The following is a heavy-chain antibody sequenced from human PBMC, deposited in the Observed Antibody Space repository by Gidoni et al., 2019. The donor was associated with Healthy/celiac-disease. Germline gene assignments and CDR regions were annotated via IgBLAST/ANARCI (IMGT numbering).Heavy chain of an antibody. Sequence: QVQLQESGPGLVKPSETLSLTCTVSGGSISSYYWSWIRQPPGKGLEWIGYIYYSGSTNYNPSLKSRVTISVDTSKNQFSLKLSSVTAADTAVYYCARGYCSSTSCYYGGGFDTWGQGTLVTVSS. J-gene: IGHJ5*02. CDR2: IYYSGST. CDR1: GGSISSYY. CDR3: ARGYCSSTSCYYGGGFDT. D-gene: IGHD2-2*01. V-gene: IGHV4-59*01.